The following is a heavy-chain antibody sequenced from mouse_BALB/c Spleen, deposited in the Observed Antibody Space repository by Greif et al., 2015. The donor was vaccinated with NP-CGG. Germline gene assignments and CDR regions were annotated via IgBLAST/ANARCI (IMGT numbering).Heavy chain of an antibody. V-gene: IGHV3-5*02. CDR2: IYYSGTI. J-gene: IGHJ3*01. CDR1: GISITTGNYR. D-gene: IGHD1-2*01. CDR3: ARDGIHYYGYGFAY. Sequence: EVMLVESGPGLVKPSQTVSLTCTVTGISITTGNYRWSWIRQFPGNKLEWIGYIYYSGTITYNPSLTSRTTITRDTSKNQFFLEMNSLTAEDTATYYCARDGIHYYGYGFAYWGQGTLVTVSA.